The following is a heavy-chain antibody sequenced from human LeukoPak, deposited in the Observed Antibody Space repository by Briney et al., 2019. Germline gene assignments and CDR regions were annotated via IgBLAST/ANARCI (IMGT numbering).Heavy chain of an antibody. J-gene: IGHJ4*02. Sequence: GGSLRLSCAASGFTFSSYSMNWVRQAPGKGLEWVSSISSSSSYIYYADSVKGRFTISRHNSKNTLYLQMNSLRAEDTAVYYCARIAVAGSRIDYWGQGTLVTVSS. D-gene: IGHD6-19*01. CDR1: GFTFSSYS. V-gene: IGHV3-21*01. CDR3: ARIAVAGSRIDY. CDR2: ISSSSSYI.